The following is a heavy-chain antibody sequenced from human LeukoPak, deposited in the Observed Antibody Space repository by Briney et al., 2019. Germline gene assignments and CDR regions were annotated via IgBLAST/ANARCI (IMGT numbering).Heavy chain of an antibody. CDR1: GFTVSSNY. J-gene: IGHJ2*01. D-gene: IGHD2-2*01. CDR2: IYSGGST. V-gene: IGHV3-53*01. CDR3: AREKIGCSSTSCRVNWYFDL. Sequence: GGSLRLSCAASGFTVSSNYMSWVRQAPGKGLEWVSVIYSGGSTYYADSVKGRFTISRDNSKNTLYLQMNSQRAEDTAVYYCAREKIGCSSTSCRVNWYFDLWGRGTLVTVSS.